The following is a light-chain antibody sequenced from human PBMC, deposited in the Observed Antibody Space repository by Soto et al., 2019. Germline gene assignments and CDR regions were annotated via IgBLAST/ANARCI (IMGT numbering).Light chain of an antibody. Sequence: MTQSPSSLSASVGDRVTITCRASQGISNYLAWYQQKPGQTPKLLIYDASTRATGVPARFSGGGSGTEFTLTINSLQSEDFAVYYCQRYNRWPLSFGGGTKVEIK. J-gene: IGKJ4*01. CDR3: QRYNRWPLS. V-gene: IGKV3-15*01. CDR1: QGISNY. CDR2: DAS.